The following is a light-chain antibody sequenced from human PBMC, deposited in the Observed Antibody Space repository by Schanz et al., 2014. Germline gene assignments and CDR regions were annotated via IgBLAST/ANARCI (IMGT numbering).Light chain of an antibody. CDR3: SSYAGSNNLV. CDR1: SSDVGGYNY. CDR2: EVN. V-gene: IGLV2-8*01. Sequence: QSALTQPPSASGSPGQSVTISCTGTSSDVGGYNYVSWYQQYPGKAPKLMIYEVNKRPSGVPDRFSGSKSGNTASLTVSGLQAEDEAEYYCSSYAGSNNLVFGGGTKLTVL. J-gene: IGLJ2*01.